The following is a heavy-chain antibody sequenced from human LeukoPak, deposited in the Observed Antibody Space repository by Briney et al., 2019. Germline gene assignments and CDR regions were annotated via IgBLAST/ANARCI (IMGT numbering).Heavy chain of an antibody. Sequence: GASVKVSFKASGYTFTSYGISWVRQAPGQGLEWMGWISAYNGNTNYAQKLQGGVTMTTDTSTSTAYMELRSLRSDDTAVYYCARYYCSGGSCYSDYWGQGTLVTVSS. CDR3: ARYYCSGGSCYSDY. CDR1: GYTFTSYG. CDR2: ISAYNGNT. J-gene: IGHJ4*02. D-gene: IGHD2-15*01. V-gene: IGHV1-18*01.